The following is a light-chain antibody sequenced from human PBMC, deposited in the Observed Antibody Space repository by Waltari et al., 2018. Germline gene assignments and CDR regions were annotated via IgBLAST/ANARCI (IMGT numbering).Light chain of an antibody. CDR1: QSISRC. V-gene: IGKV3-20*01. J-gene: IGKJ1*01. Sequence: DIFLKQSPGTLSLSPGVGATLSCRASQSISRCLAWYQQKPGQAPRLLIYNASTRATGIPDRFSGSGSGTDFSLTISRLEPDDFAVYYCQKYGTLPATFGQGTKVEIK. CDR3: QKYGTLPAT. CDR2: NAS.